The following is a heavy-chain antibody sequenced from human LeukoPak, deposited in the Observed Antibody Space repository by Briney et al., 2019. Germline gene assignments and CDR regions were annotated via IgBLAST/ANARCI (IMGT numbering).Heavy chain of an antibody. D-gene: IGHD3-22*01. V-gene: IGHV3-30*03. CDR1: GFTFSSYG. CDR2: ISYDGSNK. J-gene: IGHJ4*02. CDR3: ASKRLSYYYDSSGYSPLDY. Sequence: GGSLRLSCAASGFTFSSYGMHWVRQAPGKGLEWVAVISYDGSNKYYADSVKGRFTISRDNSKNTLYLQMNSLRAEDTAVYYCASKRLSYYYDSSGYSPLDYWGQGTLVTVSS.